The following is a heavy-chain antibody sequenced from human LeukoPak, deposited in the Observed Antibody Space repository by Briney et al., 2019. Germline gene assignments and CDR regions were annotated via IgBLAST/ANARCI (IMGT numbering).Heavy chain of an antibody. CDR2: VSSRSDYI. V-gene: IGHV3-21*01. J-gene: IGHJ5*02. CDR3: AREGFGYCSSTSCLNWFDP. D-gene: IGHD2-2*01. CDR1: GFTFSSYS. Sequence: GGSLRLSCAASGFTFSSYSMNWVRQAPGKGLEWVSYVSSRSDYIYYTDSVKGRFTISRGNAKNSLYLQMNSLRAEDTAVYYCAREGFGYCSSTSCLNWFDPWGQGTLVTVSS.